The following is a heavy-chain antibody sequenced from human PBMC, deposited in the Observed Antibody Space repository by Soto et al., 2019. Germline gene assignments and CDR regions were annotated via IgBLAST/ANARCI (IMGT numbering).Heavy chain of an antibody. CDR1: GGTFSSYA. D-gene: IGHD3-3*01. CDR3: ARGQKDYDFWSGYYYYGMDV. Sequence: QVQLVQSGAEVKKPGSSVKVSCKASGGTFSSYAISWVRQAPGQGLEWMGGIIPIFGTANYAQKFQGRVTSTADESTSTAYMELSSLRSEDTAVYYCARGQKDYDFWSGYYYYGMDVWGQGTTVTVSS. J-gene: IGHJ6*02. CDR2: IIPIFGTA. V-gene: IGHV1-69*01.